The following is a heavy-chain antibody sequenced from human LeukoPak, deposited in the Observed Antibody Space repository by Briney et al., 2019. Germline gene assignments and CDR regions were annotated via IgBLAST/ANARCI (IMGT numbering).Heavy chain of an antibody. CDR2: INPSGGST. D-gene: IGHD6-13*01. J-gene: IGHJ6*02. CDR1: GYTFTSYY. V-gene: IGHV1-46*01. CDR3: ARSGSSWHYYYGMDV. Sequence: ASVKVSCKASGYTFTSYYMHWVRQAPGQGLEWMGIINPSGGSTSYAQKFQGRVTMTRDTSTSTVYMELSSLRSEDTAVYYCARSGSSWHYYYGMDVWGQGTTVTVSS.